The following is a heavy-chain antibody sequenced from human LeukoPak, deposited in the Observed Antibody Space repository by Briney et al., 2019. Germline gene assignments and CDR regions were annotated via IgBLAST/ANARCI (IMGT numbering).Heavy chain of an antibody. CDR1: GFTFRNFW. Sequence: PGGSLRLSCAASGFTFRNFWMSWVRQAPGKGLKWLANVRQDGSETYYLDSVKGRFTISRDNAKNSLYLEMNGLRGEDTAVYYCTTSDESSGTNWGQGTLVTVSS. CDR2: VRQDGSET. J-gene: IGHJ4*02. CDR3: TTSDESSGTN. V-gene: IGHV3-7*01. D-gene: IGHD3-22*01.